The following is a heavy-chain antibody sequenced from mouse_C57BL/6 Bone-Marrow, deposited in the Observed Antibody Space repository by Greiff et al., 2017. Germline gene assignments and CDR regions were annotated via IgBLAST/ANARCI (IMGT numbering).Heavy chain of an antibody. Sequence: QVQLKQPGAELVMPGASVKLSCKASGYTFTSYWMHWVKQRPGQGLEWIGEIDPSDSYTNYNQKFKGKSTLTVDKSSSTAYMQLSSLTSEDSAVYYCAIEFITTVVADYWGQGTTLTVSS. D-gene: IGHD1-1*01. V-gene: IGHV1-69*01. CDR2: IDPSDSYT. J-gene: IGHJ2*01. CDR1: GYTFTSYW. CDR3: AIEFITTVVADY.